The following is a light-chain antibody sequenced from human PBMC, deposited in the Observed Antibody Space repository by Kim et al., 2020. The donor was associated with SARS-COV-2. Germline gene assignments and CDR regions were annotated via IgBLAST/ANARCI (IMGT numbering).Light chain of an antibody. CDR1: QSISSN. CDR3: QQYNKWPYT. V-gene: IGKV3-15*01. J-gene: IGKJ2*01. Sequence: SGSPGEIATRTCRASQSISSNLAWYQQKPGQAPRRLIYGASTRATGTPSRFSGSGSGTEFTLTISSLQSEDFAVYSCQQYNKWPYTFGQGTKLEI. CDR2: GAS.